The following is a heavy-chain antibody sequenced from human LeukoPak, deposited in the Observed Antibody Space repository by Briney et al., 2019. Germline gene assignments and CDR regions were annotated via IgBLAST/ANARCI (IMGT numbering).Heavy chain of an antibody. Sequence: SETLSLTCTVSGGSISTSSYYWGWIRQPPGKGLEWIGSMYYTGSTCYNPSLNSRVTVSVDTSKNQFSLKLSSVTAEDTAVYYCASRTRFGELRFDYWGQGTLVTVSS. CDR3: ASRTRFGELRFDY. V-gene: IGHV4-39*01. J-gene: IGHJ4*02. CDR2: MYYTGST. D-gene: IGHD3-10*01. CDR1: GGSISTSSYY.